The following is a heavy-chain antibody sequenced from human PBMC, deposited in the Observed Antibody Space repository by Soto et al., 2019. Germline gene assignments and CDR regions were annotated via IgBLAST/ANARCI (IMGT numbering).Heavy chain of an antibody. CDR3: AHLYSSRGVFDY. V-gene: IGHV2-5*02. CDR2: IYWDDDN. J-gene: IGHJ4*02. D-gene: IGHD6-13*01. CDR1: GFSLSTIGVG. Sequence: QITLKESGPTLVKPTQTLTLTCTFSGFSLSTIGVGVGWIRQPPGKALEWLALIYWDDDNRYSPSLKSRLTITKDTSKNQVVLTMTNMDPVDTATHYCAHLYSSRGVFDYWGQGTLVTVSS.